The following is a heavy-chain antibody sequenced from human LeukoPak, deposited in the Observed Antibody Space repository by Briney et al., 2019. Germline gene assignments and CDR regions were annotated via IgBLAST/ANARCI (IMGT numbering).Heavy chain of an antibody. CDR2: IDHSGST. Sequence: SETLSLTCAVHSGSFSGYYWSWIRQPPGKGLEWIGEIDHSGSTNYNPSLKSRVTISVDTSKNQFSLKLSSVTAADTAVYYCARGGPYGRAGIVSYYYGMDVWGQGTTVTVSS. J-gene: IGHJ6*02. CDR3: ARGGPYGRAGIVSYYYGMDV. D-gene: IGHD4-17*01. CDR1: SGSFSGYY. V-gene: IGHV4-34*01.